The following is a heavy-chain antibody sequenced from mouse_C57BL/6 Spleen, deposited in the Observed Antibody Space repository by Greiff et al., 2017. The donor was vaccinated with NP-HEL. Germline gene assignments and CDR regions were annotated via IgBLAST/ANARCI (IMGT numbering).Heavy chain of an antibody. CDR3: ARPIYYGNSYAMDY. J-gene: IGHJ4*01. V-gene: IGHV1-50*01. D-gene: IGHD2-1*01. Sequence: QVQLQQPGAELVKPGASVKLSRKASGYTFTSYWMQWVKQRPGQGLEWIGEIDPSDSYTNYNQKFKGKATLTVDTSSSTAYMQLSSLTSEDSAVYYCARPIYYGNSYAMDYWGQGTSVTVSS. CDR2: IDPSDSYT. CDR1: GYTFTSYW.